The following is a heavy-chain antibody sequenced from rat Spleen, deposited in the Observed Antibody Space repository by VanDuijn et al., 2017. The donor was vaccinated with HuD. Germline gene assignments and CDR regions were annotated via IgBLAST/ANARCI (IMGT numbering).Heavy chain of an antibody. Sequence: EVQLVEFGGGLVQPGRSMKISCAASGFTFSNSGMAWVRQAPKKGLEWVASISFDGSTTYYRDSVRGRFTISRDDTKSTLYLQMNSLRSEDTATYYCTTENYWFAYWGQGTLVTVSS. V-gene: IGHV5-22*01. CDR2: ISFDGSTT. CDR1: GFTFSNSG. CDR3: TTENYWFAY. J-gene: IGHJ3*01. D-gene: IGHD1-10*01.